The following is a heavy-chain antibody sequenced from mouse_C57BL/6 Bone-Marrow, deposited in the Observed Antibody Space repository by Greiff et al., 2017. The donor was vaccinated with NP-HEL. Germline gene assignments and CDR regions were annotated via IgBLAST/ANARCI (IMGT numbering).Heavy chain of an antibody. J-gene: IGHJ2*01. CDR3: AREGYDSSSDY. CDR1: GFTFTSYA. Sequence: EVQLVESGGGLVKPGGSLKLSCAASGFTFTSYAMSWVRQTPEKRLEWVATISDGGSYTYYHDNVKGRFTLSRDKAKNNLYLQISHLKSEDTAMYYCAREGYDSSSDYWGQGTTLTVSS. CDR2: ISDGGSYT. V-gene: IGHV5-4*01. D-gene: IGHD1-1*01.